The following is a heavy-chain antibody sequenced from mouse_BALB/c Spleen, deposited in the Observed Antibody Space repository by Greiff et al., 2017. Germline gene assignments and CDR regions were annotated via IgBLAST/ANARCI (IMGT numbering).Heavy chain of an antibody. V-gene: IGHV1S137*01. Sequence: VHLQQSGPELVRPGVSVKISCQGSGYTFTDYAMHWVKQSHAKSLEWIGVISTYSGNTNSNQKFKGKATMPVDKSSSTAYMELARLTSEDSAIYYCARMGEVRPGRDWYFDVWGAGTTVTVSS. D-gene: IGHD2-14*01. CDR1: GYTFTDYA. CDR2: ISTYSGNT. J-gene: IGHJ1*01. CDR3: ARMGEVRPGRDWYFDV.